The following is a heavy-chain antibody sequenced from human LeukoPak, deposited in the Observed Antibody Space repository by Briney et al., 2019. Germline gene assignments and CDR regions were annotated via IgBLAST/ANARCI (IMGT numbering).Heavy chain of an antibody. J-gene: IGHJ4*02. CDR3: AKPRDSSGYYGSFDY. D-gene: IGHD3-22*01. Sequence: GRSLRLSCAASGFTFDDYAMHWVRQAPGKGLEWVSGISWNSGSIGYADSVKGRFTISRDNAKNSLYLRMNSLRAEDTALYYCAKPRDSSGYYGSFDYWGQGTLVTVSS. CDR1: GFTFDDYA. CDR2: ISWNSGSI. V-gene: IGHV3-9*01.